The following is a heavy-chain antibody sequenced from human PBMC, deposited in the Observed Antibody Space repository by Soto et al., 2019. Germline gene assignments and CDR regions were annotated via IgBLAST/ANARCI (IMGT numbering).Heavy chain of an antibody. J-gene: IGHJ6*03. CDR3: ARVLAARPYYYYYYVDV. V-gene: IGHV4-59*08. CDR1: GGSISSYY. CDR2: IYYSGST. D-gene: IGHD6-6*01. Sequence: PSETLSLTCTVSGGSISSYYWSWIRQPPGKGLEWIGYIYYSGSTNYNPSLKSRVTISVDTSKNQFSLKLSSVTAADTAVYYCARVLAARPYYYYYYVDVWGKGTTVTVSS.